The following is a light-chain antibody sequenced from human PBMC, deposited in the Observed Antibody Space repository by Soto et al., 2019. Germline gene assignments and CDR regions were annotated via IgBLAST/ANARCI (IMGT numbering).Light chain of an antibody. CDR3: AAWDDSLSAWV. CDR2: TTN. V-gene: IGLV1-47*01. CDR1: SSNIGINN. Sequence: QSVLTQPPSASGTPGQRVTISCSGSSSNIGINNVYWYQQFPGTAPKLLIYTTNQRPSGVPDRFSGSKSGTSASLAISGLRSEDEADYYCAAWDDSLSAWVLGGGTQLTVL. J-gene: IGLJ3*02.